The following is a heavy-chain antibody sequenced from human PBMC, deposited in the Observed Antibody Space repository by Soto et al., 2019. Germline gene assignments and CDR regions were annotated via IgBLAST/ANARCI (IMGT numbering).Heavy chain of an antibody. CDR2: IKSKTDGGTT. Sequence: GGSLRLSCAASGFTFSNAWMSWVRQAPGKGLEWVGRIKSKTDGGTTDYAAPVKGRFTISRDDSKNTLYLQMNSLKTEDTAVYYCTTDRGGTTYAFDIWGQGTMVTVSS. J-gene: IGHJ3*02. CDR3: TTDRGGTTYAFDI. V-gene: IGHV3-15*01. CDR1: GFTFSNAW. D-gene: IGHD1-7*01.